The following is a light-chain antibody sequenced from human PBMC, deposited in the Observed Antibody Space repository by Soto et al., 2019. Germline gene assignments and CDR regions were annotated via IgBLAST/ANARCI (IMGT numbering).Light chain of an antibody. Sequence: EIVMTQSPATLSVSPGERATLSCRASQSVSSNLAWYQQKPGQAPRLLISDASSRATGIPARFSGSGSGTEFTLTISSLQPEDFAVYYCQQYDDWPPLYTFGQGTKLEI. V-gene: IGKV3-15*01. J-gene: IGKJ2*01. CDR2: DAS. CDR3: QQYDDWPPLYT. CDR1: QSVSSN.